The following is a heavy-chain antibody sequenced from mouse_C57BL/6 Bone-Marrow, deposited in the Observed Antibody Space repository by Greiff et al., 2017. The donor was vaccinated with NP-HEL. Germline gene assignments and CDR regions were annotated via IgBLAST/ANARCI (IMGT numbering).Heavy chain of an antibody. CDR1: GFNIKNTY. CDR3: ALITTVVAPYYFDY. V-gene: IGHV14-3*01. J-gene: IGHJ2*01. Sequence: EVQLQQSVAELVRPGASVKLSCTASGFNIKNTYMHWVKQRPEQGLEWIGRIDPANGNTKYAPKFQGKATLTADTSSNTAYLQLSSLTSEDAAIDYCALITTVVAPYYFDYWGQGTTLTVSS. D-gene: IGHD1-1*01. CDR2: IDPANGNT.